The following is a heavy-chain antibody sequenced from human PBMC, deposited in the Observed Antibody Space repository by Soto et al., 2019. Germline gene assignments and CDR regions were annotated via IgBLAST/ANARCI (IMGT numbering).Heavy chain of an antibody. Sequence: EVQLLESGGGLVQPGGSLRLSCAASGFTFSSYAMSWVRQAPGKGLEWVSAISGSGGSTYYADSVKGRFTISRDNSKNTLYLQMNSLRAEDTAVYYCAKDNSYWRITMVRENPSKGWFDPWGQGTLVTVSS. CDR3: AKDNSYWRITMVRENPSKGWFDP. CDR1: GFTFSSYA. V-gene: IGHV3-23*01. J-gene: IGHJ5*02. CDR2: ISGSGGST. D-gene: IGHD3-10*01.